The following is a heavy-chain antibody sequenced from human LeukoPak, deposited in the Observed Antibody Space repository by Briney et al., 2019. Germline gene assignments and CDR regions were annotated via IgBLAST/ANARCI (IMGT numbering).Heavy chain of an antibody. CDR2: IYYSGNT. D-gene: IGHD2-15*01. V-gene: IGHV4-59*08. J-gene: IGHJ4*02. Sequence: PSETLSLTCIVSGGSISTYYWSWIRQPPGKGLEWIGYIYYSGNTNYDPSLKSRVTISVDTSKNQFSLNLTSVTAADTAVNYCARHDQGYCSGGICYPFDYWGQGTLVTVSS. CDR3: ARHDQGYCSGGICYPFDY. CDR1: GGSISTYY.